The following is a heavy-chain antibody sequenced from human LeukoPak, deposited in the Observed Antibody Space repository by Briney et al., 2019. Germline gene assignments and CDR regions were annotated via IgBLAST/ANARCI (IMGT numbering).Heavy chain of an antibody. D-gene: IGHD3-10*01. CDR3: ARENYGSGSSDY. CDR1: GFTFSSYS. J-gene: IGHJ4*02. Sequence: GGSLRLSCAASGFTFSSYSMNWIRQAPGKGLEWVSYISSSGSTIYCADSVKGRFTISRDNAKNSLYLQMNSLRAEDTAVYYCARENYGSGSSDYWGQGTLVTVSS. CDR2: ISSSGSTI. V-gene: IGHV3-48*04.